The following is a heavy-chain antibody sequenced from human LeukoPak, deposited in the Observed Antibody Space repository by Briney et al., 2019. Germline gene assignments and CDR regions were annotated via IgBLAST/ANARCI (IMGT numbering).Heavy chain of an antibody. CDR2: IYYSGST. Sequence: SETLSLTCAVYGRSFSGYYWSWIRQPPGKGLEWIGYIYYSGSTNYNPSLKSRVTISVDTSKNQFSLKLSSVTAADTAVYYCASGAGDSSGWPFDYWGQGTLVTVSS. D-gene: IGHD3-22*01. CDR3: ASGAGDSSGWPFDY. J-gene: IGHJ4*02. CDR1: GRSFSGYY. V-gene: IGHV4-59*08.